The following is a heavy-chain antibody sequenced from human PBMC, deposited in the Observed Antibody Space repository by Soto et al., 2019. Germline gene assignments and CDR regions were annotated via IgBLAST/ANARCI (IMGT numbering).Heavy chain of an antibody. Sequence: PSETLSLTCTGSGGYISSGGYYWSWIRQHPGKGLEWIGYIYYSGSTYYNPSLKSRVTISVDTSKNQFSLKLSSVTAADTAVYYCARGGSYPASWSPGYWGQGTLVTVSS. CDR3: ARGGSYPASWSPGY. CDR1: GGYISSGGYY. CDR2: IYYSGST. V-gene: IGHV4-31*03. D-gene: IGHD6-13*01. J-gene: IGHJ4*02.